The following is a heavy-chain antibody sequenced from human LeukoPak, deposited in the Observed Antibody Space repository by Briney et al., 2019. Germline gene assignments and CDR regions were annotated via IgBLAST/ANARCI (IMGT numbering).Heavy chain of an antibody. CDR2: IRSSGDTI. CDR1: GFTFSSYE. J-gene: IGHJ4*02. Sequence: PGGSLRLSCAASGFTFSSYEMNWVRQALGKGLEWVSYIRSSGDTIYYADSVKGRFTISRDNAKNSLYLQMNSLRAEDTALYYCARGVSKLWWRLDYWGQGTLVTVSS. CDR3: ARGVSKLWWRLDY. V-gene: IGHV3-48*03. D-gene: IGHD2-21*02.